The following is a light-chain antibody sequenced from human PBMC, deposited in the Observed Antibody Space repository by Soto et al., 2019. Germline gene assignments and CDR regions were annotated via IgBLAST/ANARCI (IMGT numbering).Light chain of an antibody. V-gene: IGKV3-20*01. CDR2: GAS. CDR1: QSVSSTY. J-gene: IGKJ3*01. Sequence: EIVLTQSPGTLSLSPGERATLSCRASQSVSSTYLAWYQQNRGQAPRLLIYGASSRATGIPDRFSGSGSGTDYTLTISRLEPEDFAVYYCQHYGGSPGFTFGPGTRVDFK. CDR3: QHYGGSPGFT.